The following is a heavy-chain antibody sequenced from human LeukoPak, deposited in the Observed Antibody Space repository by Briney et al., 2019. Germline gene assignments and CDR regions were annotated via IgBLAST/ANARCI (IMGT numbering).Heavy chain of an antibody. D-gene: IGHD3-22*01. J-gene: IGHJ4*02. V-gene: IGHV3-30-3*01. CDR1: GFTFSSYA. CDR3: ASSSSGYYFDY. CDR2: ISYDGSNK. Sequence: RSLGLSCAASGFTFSSYAMHWVRQAPGKGLEWVAVISYDGSNKYYADSVKGRFTISRDNSKNTLYLQMNSLRAEDTAVYYCASSSSGYYFDYWGQGTLVTVSS.